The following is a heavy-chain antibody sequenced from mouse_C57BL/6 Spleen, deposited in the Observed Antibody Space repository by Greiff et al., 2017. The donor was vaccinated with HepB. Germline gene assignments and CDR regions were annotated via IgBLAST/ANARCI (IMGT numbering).Heavy chain of an antibody. CDR2: INPYNGDT. J-gene: IGHJ2*01. Sequence: EVQRVESGPELVKPGDSVKISCKASGYSFTGYFMNWVMQSHGKSLEWIGRINPYNGDTFYNQKFKGKATLTVDKSSSTAHMELRSLTSEDSAVYYCARERDYDRNFDYWGQGTTLTVSS. CDR3: ARERDYDRNFDY. D-gene: IGHD2-4*01. V-gene: IGHV1-20*01. CDR1: GYSFTGYF.